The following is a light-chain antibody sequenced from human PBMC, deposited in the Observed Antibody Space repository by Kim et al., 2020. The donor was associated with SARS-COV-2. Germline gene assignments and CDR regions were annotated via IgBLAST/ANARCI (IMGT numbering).Light chain of an antibody. CDR1: QSVSSSY. V-gene: IGKV3D-7*01. CDR2: GAS. Sequence: PGERVTLSCRASQSVSSSYLTWYQQKPGPAPRLLIYGASTRATGIPARFSGSGSGTDFTLTISSLQPEAFAVYYCQQASNLPTFVQGTKVDI. CDR3: QQASNLPT. J-gene: IGKJ1*01.